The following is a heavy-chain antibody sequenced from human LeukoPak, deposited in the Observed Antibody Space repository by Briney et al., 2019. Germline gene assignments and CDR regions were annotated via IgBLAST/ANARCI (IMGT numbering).Heavy chain of an antibody. D-gene: IGHD5-24*01. Sequence: SETLSLTCAVYGGSFSGYYWSRIRQPPGKGLEWIGYIYYSGSTNYNPSLKSRVTISVDTSKNQFSLKLSSVTAADTAVYYCARDGDLKDGFYYYYYMDVWGKGTTVTVSS. CDR3: ARDGDLKDGFYYYYYMDV. V-gene: IGHV4-59*01. CDR2: IYYSGST. CDR1: GGSFSGYY. J-gene: IGHJ6*03.